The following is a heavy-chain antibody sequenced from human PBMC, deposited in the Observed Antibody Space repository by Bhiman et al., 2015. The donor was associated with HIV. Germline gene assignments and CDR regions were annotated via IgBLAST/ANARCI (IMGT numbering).Heavy chain of an antibody. CDR1: GFTFSSNW. CDR2: IKEDGSEK. CDR3: ARPIARGASDI. Sequence: EVLLVESGGGLVQPGGSLRLSCAASGFTFSSNWMNWVRQAPGKGLEWVANIKEDGSEKYYFDSVRGRFTISRDNAKNSLYLQMNSLRADDTAVYYCARPIARGASDIWGQGQWSPSLQ. V-gene: IGHV3-7*05. D-gene: IGHD3-10*01. J-gene: IGHJ3*02.